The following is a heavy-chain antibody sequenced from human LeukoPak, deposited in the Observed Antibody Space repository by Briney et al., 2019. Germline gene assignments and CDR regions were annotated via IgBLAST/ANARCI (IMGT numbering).Heavy chain of an antibody. CDR3: ARHYKRYSGSLYYFDY. CDR2: IYYSGST. V-gene: IGHV4-39*01. Sequence: PSETLSLTCTVSGGSISSSSYYWGWIRQPPGKGLEWIGSIYYSGSTNYNPSLKSRVTISVDTSKNQFSLKLSSVTAADTAVYYCARHYKRYSGSLYYFDYWGQGTLVTVSS. CDR1: GGSISSSSYY. J-gene: IGHJ4*02. D-gene: IGHD1-26*01.